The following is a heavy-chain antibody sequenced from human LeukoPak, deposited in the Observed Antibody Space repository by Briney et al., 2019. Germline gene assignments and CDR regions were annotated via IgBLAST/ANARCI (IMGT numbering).Heavy chain of an antibody. CDR1: GFTFSSYA. J-gene: IGHJ4*02. CDR2: ISDSGGNT. Sequence: PGGSLRLSCAASGFTFSSYAMSWVRQAPGKGLEWVSAISDSGGNTYYADSVKGRFTISRDNSKNTLYLQMNSLRAEDTAVYYCAKELRLGTYYFDYWGQGTLVTVSS. V-gene: IGHV3-23*01. D-gene: IGHD3-16*01. CDR3: AKELRLGTYYFDY.